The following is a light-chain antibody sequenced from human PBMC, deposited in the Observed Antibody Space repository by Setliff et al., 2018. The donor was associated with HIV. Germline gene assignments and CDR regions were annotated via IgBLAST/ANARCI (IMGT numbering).Light chain of an antibody. Sequence: NFMLTQPHSVSESPGKTVTISCTCSSGSIASNYVQWYQQRPGSSPTTVIYENDQRPSGVPHRFSGSIDSSSNSSSLTISGLKTEDEADYYCQSYASSVYFFGSGTKVTVL. CDR1: SGSIASNY. CDR3: QSYASSVYF. V-gene: IGLV6-57*01. J-gene: IGLJ1*01. CDR2: END.